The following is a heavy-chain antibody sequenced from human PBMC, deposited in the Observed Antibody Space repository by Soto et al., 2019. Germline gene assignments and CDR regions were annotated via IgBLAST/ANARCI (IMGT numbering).Heavy chain of an antibody. J-gene: IGHJ4*02. D-gene: IGHD3-10*01. Sequence: QVQLQESGPGLVKPSGTLSLTCAVSGGSISSSNWWSWGSQPPGKGLEWIGEIYHSGSTNYNPSLNSRVTISVDKSKNKFSLKLSSVTAADTAVYYCARAPRVRGKADYWGQGTLVTVSS. V-gene: IGHV4-4*02. CDR3: ARAPRVRGKADY. CDR2: IYHSGST. CDR1: GGSISSSNW.